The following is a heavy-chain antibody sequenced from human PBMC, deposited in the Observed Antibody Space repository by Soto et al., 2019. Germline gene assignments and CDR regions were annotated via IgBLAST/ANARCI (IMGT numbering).Heavy chain of an antibody. CDR3: ARAHGIVVVVAARGSGRDV. D-gene: IGHD2-15*01. J-gene: IGHJ6*02. CDR1: GFTFSSYA. CDR2: ISYDGSNK. Sequence: QVQLVESGGGVVQPGRSLRLSCAASGFTFSSYAMHWVRQAPGKGLEWVAVISYDGSNKYYADSVKGRFTISRDNSKNTLYLQMNSLRAEDTAVYYCARAHGIVVVVAARGSGRDVWGQGTPVTVSS. V-gene: IGHV3-30-3*01.